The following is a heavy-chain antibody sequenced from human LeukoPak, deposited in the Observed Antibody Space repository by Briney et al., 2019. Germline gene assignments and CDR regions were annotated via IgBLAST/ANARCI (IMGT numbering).Heavy chain of an antibody. V-gene: IGHV1-18*01. D-gene: IGHD5-18*01. J-gene: IGHJ6*03. Sequence: ASVKVSCKASGYTLPNYGISRVRQAPGQGLEWMGWISAYNGNTNYAQKLQGRVTMTTDTSTSTAYMELRSLRSDDTAVYYCARSYGYNFYYYYYMDVWGKGTTVTVSS. CDR1: GYTLPNYG. CDR2: ISAYNGNT. CDR3: ARSYGYNFYYYYYMDV.